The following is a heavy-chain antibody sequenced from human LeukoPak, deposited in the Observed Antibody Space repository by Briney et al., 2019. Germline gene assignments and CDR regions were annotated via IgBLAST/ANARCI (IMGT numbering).Heavy chain of an antibody. CDR1: GGSISSYY. CDR3: ARIPAYYDFWSGHYGMDV. J-gene: IGHJ6*02. V-gene: IGHV4-59*06. D-gene: IGHD3-3*01. Sequence: SETLSLTCTVSGGSISSYYWSWIRQHPGKGLEWIGYIYYSGSTYYNPSLKSRVTISVDTSKNQFSLKLSSVTAADTAVYYCARIPAYYDFWSGHYGMDVWGQGTTVTVSS. CDR2: IYYSGST.